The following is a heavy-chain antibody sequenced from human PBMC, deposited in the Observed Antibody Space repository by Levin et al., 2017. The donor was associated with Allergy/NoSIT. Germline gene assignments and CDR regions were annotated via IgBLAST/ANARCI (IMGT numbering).Heavy chain of an antibody. J-gene: IGHJ4*02. V-gene: IGHV3-30-3*01. D-gene: IGHD3-22*01. CDR2: ISYDGSNK. Sequence: GESLKISCAASGFTFSSYAMHWVRQAPGKGLEWVAVISYDGSNKYYADSVKGRFTISRDNSKNTLYLQMNSLRAEDTAVYYCASSTIVVVNDQYYFDYWGQGTLVTVSS. CDR1: GFTFSSYA. CDR3: ASSTIVVVNDQYYFDY.